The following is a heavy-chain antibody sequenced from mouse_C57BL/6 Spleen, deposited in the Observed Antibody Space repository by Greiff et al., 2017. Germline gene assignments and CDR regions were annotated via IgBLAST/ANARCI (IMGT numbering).Heavy chain of an antibody. V-gene: IGHV5-4*01. CDR3: ARDSPYDYDVGYYFDY. CDR1: GFTFSSYA. J-gene: IGHJ2*01. CDR2: ISDGGSYT. D-gene: IGHD2-4*01. Sequence: DVKLVESGGGLVKPGGSLKLSCAASGFTFSSYAMSWVRQTPEKRLEWVATISDGGSYTYYPDNVKGRFTISRDNAKNNLYLQMSHLKSEDTAMYYCARDSPYDYDVGYYFDYWGQGTTLTVSS.